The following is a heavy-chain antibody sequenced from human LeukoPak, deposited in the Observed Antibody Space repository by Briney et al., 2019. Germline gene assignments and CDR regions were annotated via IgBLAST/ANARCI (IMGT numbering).Heavy chain of an antibody. CDR2: ISAYNGNT. CDR1: GYTFTSYG. D-gene: IGHD2-15*01. V-gene: IGHV1-18*01. Sequence: AASVKVSCKASGYTFTSYGISWVRQAPGQGLEWMGWISAYNGNTNYAQKLQGRVTMTTDTSTSTAYMELRSLRSDDTAVYYCARDSYCSGGSCYLGYWGQGTLVTVSS. CDR3: ARDSYCSGGSCYLGY. J-gene: IGHJ4*02.